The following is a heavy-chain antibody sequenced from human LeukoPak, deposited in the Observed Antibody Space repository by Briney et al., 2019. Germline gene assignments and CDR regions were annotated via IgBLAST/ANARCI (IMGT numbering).Heavy chain of an antibody. V-gene: IGHV4-59*01. CDR2: IYYSGST. J-gene: IGHJ4*02. Sequence: SETLSLTCTVSGGSSSSYYWSWIRQPPGKGLEWIGYIYYSGSTNYNPSLKSRVTISVDTSKNQFSLELSSVTAADTAVYYCARDVDSSGYFDYWGQGTLVTVSS. CDR3: ARDVDSSGYFDY. CDR1: GGSSSSYY. D-gene: IGHD3-22*01.